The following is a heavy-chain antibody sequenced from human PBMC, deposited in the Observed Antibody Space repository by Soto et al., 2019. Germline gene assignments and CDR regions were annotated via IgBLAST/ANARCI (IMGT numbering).Heavy chain of an antibody. CDR2: IYPGDSDT. CDR1: GYSFTSYW. V-gene: IGHV5-51*01. J-gene: IGHJ6*03. CDR3: ARHDDRESENYYYMDV. D-gene: IGHD3-16*01. Sequence: GESLKISCKGSGYSFTSYWIGWVRQMPGKGLEWMGIIYPGDSDTRYSPSFQGQVTISADKSISTAYLQWSSLKASDTAMYYCARHDDRESENYYYMDVWGKGTTVTVSS.